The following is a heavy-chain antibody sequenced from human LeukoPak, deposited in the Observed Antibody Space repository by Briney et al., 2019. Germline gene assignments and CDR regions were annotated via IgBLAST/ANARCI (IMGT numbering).Heavy chain of an antibody. CDR2: IFYSGST. Sequence: SGTLSLTCTLSGGSLSSSSYFCAWIRQPPGKGLEWIGNIFYSGSTYYNPPLNSRVTISIVTSKNQFSLRLSSVTAADTAVYCCARQMNTVTADYWGQGTLVTVSS. J-gene: IGHJ4*02. CDR1: GGSLSSSSYF. CDR3: ARQMNTVTADY. V-gene: IGHV4-39*01. D-gene: IGHD4-17*01.